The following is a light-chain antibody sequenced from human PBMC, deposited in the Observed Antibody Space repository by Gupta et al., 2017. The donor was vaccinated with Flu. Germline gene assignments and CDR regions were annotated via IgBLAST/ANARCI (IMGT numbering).Light chain of an antibody. Sequence: EIVFPHPPATPSLSAGERATLSCGASQSVRSYLAWYQQRPGYAPKLLIYDASNRATGIPARFSGSGSGTDFTLTISSLEPEDFAVYYCQQRSNWPPTFGQGTRLEIK. CDR3: QQRSNWPPT. V-gene: IGKV3-11*01. J-gene: IGKJ5*01. CDR2: DAS. CDR1: QSVRSY.